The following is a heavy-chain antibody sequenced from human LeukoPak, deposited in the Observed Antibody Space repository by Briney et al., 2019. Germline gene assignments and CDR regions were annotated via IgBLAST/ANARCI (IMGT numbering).Heavy chain of an antibody. CDR3: ARRSGGKLGLLYAFDI. D-gene: IGHD2-8*02. CDR2: IYSGGST. J-gene: IGHJ3*02. Sequence: PGGSLRLSCAASGFTVNTYAMSWVRQAPGKGLEWVSVIYSGGSTYYADSVKGRFTISRDNSKNTLYLQMNSLRAEDTAVYYCARRSGGKLGLLYAFDIWGQGTMVTVSS. V-gene: IGHV3-66*01. CDR1: GFTVNTYA.